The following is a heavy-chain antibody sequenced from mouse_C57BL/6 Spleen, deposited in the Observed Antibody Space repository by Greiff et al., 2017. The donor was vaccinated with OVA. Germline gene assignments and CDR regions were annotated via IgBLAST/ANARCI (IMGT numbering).Heavy chain of an antibody. V-gene: IGHV1-22*01. D-gene: IGHD2-5*01. CDR1: GYTFTDYN. J-gene: IGHJ2*01. CDR2: INPNNGGT. CDR3: ARHYSNYFDY. Sequence: DVLLVESGPELVKPGASVTMSCKASGYTFTDYNMHWVKQSHGKSLEWIGSINPNNGGTSYNQKFKGKATLTVNKSSSTAYMELRSLTAEDSAVYYSARHYSNYFDYWGQGTTLTVSS.